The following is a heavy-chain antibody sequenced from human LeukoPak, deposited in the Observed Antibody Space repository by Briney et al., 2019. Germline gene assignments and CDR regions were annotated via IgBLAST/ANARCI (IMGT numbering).Heavy chain of an antibody. CDR2: IDPTDSYT. Sequence: GESLKISSKGYGYIFTSYWITWVRQMPGKGLEWMGTIDPTDSYTNYSPSFQGHVTISTDKSISTAYLQWSSLKASDTAIYYCARRGRSSSNFDFWGQGTLVTVSS. CDR1: GYIFTSYW. J-gene: IGHJ4*02. CDR3: ARRGRSSSNFDF. D-gene: IGHD6-6*01. V-gene: IGHV5-10-1*01.